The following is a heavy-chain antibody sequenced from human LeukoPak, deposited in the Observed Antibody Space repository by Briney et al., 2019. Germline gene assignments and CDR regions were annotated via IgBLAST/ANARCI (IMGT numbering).Heavy chain of an antibody. CDR2: IYYSGST. CDR1: GGSISSSSYY. V-gene: IGHV4-39*07. CDR3: ARLRGAGSWYFDL. Sequence: SETLSLTCTVSGGSISSSSYYWGWIRQPPGKGLEWIGSIYYSGSTYYNPSPKSRVTISVDTSKNQFSLKLTSVTAADTAVYYCARLRGAGSWYFDLWGRGTLVTVSS. J-gene: IGHJ2*01. D-gene: IGHD3-10*01.